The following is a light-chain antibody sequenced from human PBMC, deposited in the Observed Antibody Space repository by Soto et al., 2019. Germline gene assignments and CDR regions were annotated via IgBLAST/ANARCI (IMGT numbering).Light chain of an antibody. Sequence: DIQLTQSPSTLSASVGDRVTISCRASQTISSWLAWYQQKPGRAPKLLIYKASSLESGVPSRFSGCGSGTEFTLTISSLQPDDLATYHCQQYNSYPWTFGQGTKVEIK. V-gene: IGKV1-5*03. CDR1: QTISSW. CDR2: KAS. CDR3: QQYNSYPWT. J-gene: IGKJ1*01.